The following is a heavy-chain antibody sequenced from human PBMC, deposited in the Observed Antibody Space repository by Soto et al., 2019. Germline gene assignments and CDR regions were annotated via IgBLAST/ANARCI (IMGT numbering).Heavy chain of an antibody. V-gene: IGHV4-4*07. CDR3: ARDQTTTWGSGYYYYGMDV. J-gene: IGHJ6*02. CDR2: IYTSGST. Sequence: QVQLQESGPGLVKPSETLSLTCTVSGGSISSYYWSWIRQPAGKGLEWIGRIYTSGSTNYNPSLKSRVTMSVDTSKNQFSLQLSSVTAADTAVYYCARDQTTTWGSGYYYYGMDVWGQGTTVTVSS. D-gene: IGHD7-27*01. CDR1: GGSISSYY.